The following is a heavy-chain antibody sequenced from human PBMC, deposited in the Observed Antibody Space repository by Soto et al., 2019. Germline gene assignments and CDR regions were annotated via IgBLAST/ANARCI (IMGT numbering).Heavy chain of an antibody. Sequence: QVKLVESGGGVVQPGKSLRLSCAASGFTFSRHGFHWVRQAPGKGLEWVARISYDGTQTYYGVSVKGRFTTSRDNSRDTVDLQMNSLRPEDTALYYCAKEYCGGDCYSIWLDLWGQGTLVIVSS. CDR1: GFTFSRHG. V-gene: IGHV3-30*18. CDR3: AKEYCGGDCYSIWLDL. J-gene: IGHJ5*02. D-gene: IGHD2-21*02. CDR2: ISYDGTQT.